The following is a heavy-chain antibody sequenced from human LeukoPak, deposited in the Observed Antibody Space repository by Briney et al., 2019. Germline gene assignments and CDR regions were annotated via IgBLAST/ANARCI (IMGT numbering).Heavy chain of an antibody. CDR1: GSTFSGHG. V-gene: IGHV3-33*01. D-gene: IGHD3-22*01. Sequence: GGSLRLSCAASGSTFSGHGMPWVRQAPGKGLEWVAVIWYDGTKKYYADSVKGRFTISRDNSKNTLYLQMNSLRAEDTAVYYCAQHYDSSGYYYEAFDYWGQGTQVTVSS. CDR2: IWYDGTKK. CDR3: AQHYDSSGYYYEAFDY. J-gene: IGHJ4*02.